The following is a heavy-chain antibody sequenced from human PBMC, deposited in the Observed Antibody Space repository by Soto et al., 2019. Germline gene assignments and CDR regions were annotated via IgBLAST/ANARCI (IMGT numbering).Heavy chain of an antibody. Sequence: QVQLQQWGAGLLKPSETLSLTCAVYGGSFSGYYWSWIRQPPGKGLEWIGEINHSGSTNYNPSLKSRVTISVDTSKNKFSLKLSSVTAADTAVYYCARGVRGSSGWYKVDYWCQGTLVTVSS. J-gene: IGHJ4*02. CDR1: GGSFSGYY. CDR3: ARGVRGSSGWYKVDY. D-gene: IGHD6-19*01. CDR2: INHSGST. V-gene: IGHV4-34*01.